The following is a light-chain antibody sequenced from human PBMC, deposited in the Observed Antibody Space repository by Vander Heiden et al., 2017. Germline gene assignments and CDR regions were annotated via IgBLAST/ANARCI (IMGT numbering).Light chain of an antibody. J-gene: IGKJ5*01. V-gene: IGKV3-11*01. CDR1: QSVSSY. CDR3: QQLSNWPPLT. CDR2: DAS. Sequence: EIVLTQSPATLSLSPGERATLSCRASQSVSSYLAWYQQKPGQAPRLLIYDASNRATGIPARFSGSGYGTDFTLTISSREPEDFAVYYCQQLSNWPPLTFGQGTLLEIK.